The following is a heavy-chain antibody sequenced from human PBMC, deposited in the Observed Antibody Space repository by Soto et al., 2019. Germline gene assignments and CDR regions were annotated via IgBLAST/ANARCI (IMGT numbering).Heavy chain of an antibody. CDR2: IIPMFGTA. J-gene: IGHJ3*02. D-gene: IGHD5-12*01. CDR1: GGTFSSYG. CDR3: AKADVETATIRPSAFDI. Sequence: SVKVSCKASGGTFSSYGISWVRQAPGQGLEWMGGIIPMFGTANYAQKFQGRVTITADESTSTAYMELSSLRSEDTAVYYCAKADVETATIRPSAFDIWGQGTMVTVSS. V-gene: IGHV1-69*13.